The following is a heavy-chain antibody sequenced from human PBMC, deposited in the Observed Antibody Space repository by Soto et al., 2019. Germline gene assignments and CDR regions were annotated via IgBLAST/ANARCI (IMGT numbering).Heavy chain of an antibody. Sequence: GGSLRLSCAASGFTFSSYAMSWVRQAPGKGLEWVSAISGSGGSTCYADSVKGRFTISRDNSKNTLYLQMNSLRAEDTAVYYSKKDDVSSPVWGQGTLVTVSS. D-gene: IGHD6-19*01. CDR1: GFTFSSYA. CDR2: ISGSGGST. V-gene: IGHV3-23*01. CDR3: KKDDVSSPV. J-gene: IGHJ4*02.